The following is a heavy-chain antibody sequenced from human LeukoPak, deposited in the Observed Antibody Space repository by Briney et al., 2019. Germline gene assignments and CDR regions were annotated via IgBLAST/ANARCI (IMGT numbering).Heavy chain of an antibody. D-gene: IGHD4-23*01. Sequence: PSETLSLTCTVSGGSISSYYWSWIRQPPGKGLEWIGYIYYSGSTNYNPSLKSRVTISVDTSKNQFSLKLSSVTAADTAVYYCARDGRGNPFDYWGQGTLVTVSS. CDR1: GGSISSYY. J-gene: IGHJ4*02. V-gene: IGHV4-59*12. CDR3: ARDGRGNPFDY. CDR2: IYYSGST.